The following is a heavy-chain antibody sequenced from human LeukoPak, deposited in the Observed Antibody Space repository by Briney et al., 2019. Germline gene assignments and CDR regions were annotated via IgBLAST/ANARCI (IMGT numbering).Heavy chain of an antibody. CDR1: GFTFRRNA. Sequence: GGSLRLSCAASGFTFRRNAMRWVRQAPGRGLEWVSVISGSGVSTYYADSVKGRFTISRDNSKNTLYLQMNGLRVEDTAVYYCVREGPRGLAFDIWGQGTMVTVSS. CDR2: ISGSGVST. J-gene: IGHJ3*02. CDR3: VREGPRGLAFDI. V-gene: IGHV3-23*01.